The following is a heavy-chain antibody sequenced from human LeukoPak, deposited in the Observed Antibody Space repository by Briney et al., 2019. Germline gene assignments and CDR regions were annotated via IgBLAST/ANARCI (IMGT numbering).Heavy chain of an antibody. J-gene: IGHJ4*02. V-gene: IGHV1-2*02. CDR1: GYTFTGYY. CDR2: INPNSGGT. CDR3: ARDQRSCSGGSCYSYGY. Sequence: ASVKVSCKASGYTFTGYYMHWVRQAPGQGLEWMGWINPNSGGTNYAQKFQGRVTMTRDTSISTAYMELSRLRSDDTAVCYCARDQRSCSGGSCYSYGYWGQGTLVTVSS. D-gene: IGHD2-15*01.